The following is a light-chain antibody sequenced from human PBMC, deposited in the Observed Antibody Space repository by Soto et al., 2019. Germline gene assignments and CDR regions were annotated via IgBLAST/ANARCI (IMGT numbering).Light chain of an antibody. J-gene: IGKJ5*01. CDR2: GAS. V-gene: IGKV3-20*01. CDR3: HHYGGSPIT. CDR1: QSVGSNY. Sequence: EIVLTQSPGTLSLSPGESATLSCRASQSVGSNYLVWYQQKPGQAPRLLMYGASNRATGVPDRFSGSRSGTDFSLTISSVETEDFAVYDCHHYGGSPITFGQGTRLEIK.